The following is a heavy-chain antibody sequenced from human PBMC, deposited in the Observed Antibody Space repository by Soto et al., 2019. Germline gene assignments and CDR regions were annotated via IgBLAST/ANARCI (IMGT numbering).Heavy chain of an antibody. Sequence: SETLSLTCTVSVGSVSSGNFYWSWIRQPPGKGLGWIGFIYYSGSTNYNPSLKSRVTISVDTSKNQFSLQLSSVTAADTAVYYCERGRNVLVLYSGQGTMVSVSS. D-gene: IGHD2-8*02. CDR2: IYYSGST. J-gene: IGHJ4*02. CDR3: ERGRNVLVLY. CDR1: VGSVSSGNFY. V-gene: IGHV4-61*01.